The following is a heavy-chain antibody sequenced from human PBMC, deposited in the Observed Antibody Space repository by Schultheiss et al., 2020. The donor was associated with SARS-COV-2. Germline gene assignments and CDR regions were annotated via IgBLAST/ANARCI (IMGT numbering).Heavy chain of an antibody. CDR2: INSDGSST. D-gene: IGHD3-10*01. Sequence: GGSLRLSCAASGFTFSSYSMNWVRQAPGKGLVWVSRINSDGSSTSYADSVKGRFTISRDNSKNTLYLQMNSLRAEDTAVYYCARDGKLWWFGELLFYYYMDVWGKGTTVTVSS. V-gene: IGHV3-74*01. CDR1: GFTFSSYS. CDR3: ARDGKLWWFGELLFYYYMDV. J-gene: IGHJ6*03.